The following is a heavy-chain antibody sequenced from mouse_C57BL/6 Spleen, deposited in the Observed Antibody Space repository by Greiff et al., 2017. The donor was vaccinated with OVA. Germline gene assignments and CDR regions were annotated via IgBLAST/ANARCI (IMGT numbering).Heavy chain of an antibody. CDR3: AREGYYDSSYAMDY. CDR1: GYAFSSSW. V-gene: IGHV1-82*01. CDR2: IYPGDGDT. J-gene: IGHJ4*01. D-gene: IGHD1-1*01. Sequence: QVQLQQSGPELVKPGASVKLSCKASGYAFSSSWMNWVQQRPGKGLAWIGRIYPGDGDTTYNGKFKGKATLTADTSSSTAYMQLSSLTSEDSAVYVCAREGYYDSSYAMDYWGQGTSVTVAS.